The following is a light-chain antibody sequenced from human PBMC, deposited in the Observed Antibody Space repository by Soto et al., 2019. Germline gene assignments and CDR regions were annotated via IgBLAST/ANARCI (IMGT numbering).Light chain of an antibody. Sequence: QSVLTQPPSVSGAPGQSVTISCTGSSSNLGANYDVHWYQQQLPGTAPKLLIYGNNNWPSGVPDRFSGSKSGSSASLTITGLQAEDEAAYYCQSFDSSVYEEVFGTGTKLTVL. J-gene: IGLJ1*01. CDR1: SSNLGANYD. V-gene: IGLV1-40*01. CDR3: QSFDSSVYEEV. CDR2: GNN.